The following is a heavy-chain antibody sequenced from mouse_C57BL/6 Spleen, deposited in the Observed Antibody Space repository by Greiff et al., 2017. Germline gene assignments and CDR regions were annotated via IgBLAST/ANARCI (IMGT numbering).Heavy chain of an antibody. CDR2: ISSGGSYT. CDR3: ARDYYYGSSYDYAMDY. J-gene: IGHJ4*01. Sequence: DVMLVESGGDLVKPGGSLKLSCAASGFTFSSYGMSWVRQTPDKRLEWVATISSGGSYTYYPDSVKGRFTISRDNAKNTLYLQMSSLKSEDTAMYYCARDYYYGSSYDYAMDYWGQGTSGTVSS. V-gene: IGHV5-6*02. D-gene: IGHD1-1*01. CDR1: GFTFSSYG.